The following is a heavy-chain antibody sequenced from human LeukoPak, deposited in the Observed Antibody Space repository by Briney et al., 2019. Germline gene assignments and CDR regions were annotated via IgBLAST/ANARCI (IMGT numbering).Heavy chain of an antibody. CDR1: GFTFDDYA. CDR3: AKAGTYQLLAHFDY. J-gene: IGHJ4*02. D-gene: IGHD2-2*01. V-gene: IGHV3-9*03. CDR2: ISWNSGSI. Sequence: SGGSLRLSCAASGFTFDDYAMHWVRQAPGKGLEWVSGISWNSGSIGYADSGKGRFTISRDNAKNSLYLQMNSLRAEDMALYYCAKAGTYQLLAHFDYWGQGTLVTVSS.